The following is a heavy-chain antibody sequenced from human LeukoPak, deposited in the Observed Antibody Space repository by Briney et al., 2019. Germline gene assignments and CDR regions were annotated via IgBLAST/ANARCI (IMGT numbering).Heavy chain of an antibody. CDR1: GFTFRSYS. Sequence: GGSLRLSCAAPGFTFRSYSMNWVRQAPGKGLEWISYSVYDSDSTYYADSVRARFTISRDNAKNSLFLQMNSLRDGDTAVYYCARHGERGAGWFIWGRGTLVTVSS. CDR3: ARHGERGAGWFI. J-gene: IGHJ4*02. D-gene: IGHD6-19*01. V-gene: IGHV3-48*02. CDR2: SVYDSDST.